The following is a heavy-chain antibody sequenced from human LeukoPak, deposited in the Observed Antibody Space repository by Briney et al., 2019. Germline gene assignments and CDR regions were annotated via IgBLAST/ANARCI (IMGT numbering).Heavy chain of an antibody. Sequence: PGGSLRLSCAASGFTFSDYYMSWIRQAPGKGLEWASYISSSSSYTNYADSVKGRFTISRDNAKNSLYLQMNSLRAEDTAVYYCARVPYRYCGGDCYLFDYWGQGTLVTVSS. J-gene: IGHJ4*02. CDR1: GFTFSDYY. V-gene: IGHV3-11*06. D-gene: IGHD2-21*02. CDR3: ARVPYRYCGGDCYLFDY. CDR2: ISSSSSYT.